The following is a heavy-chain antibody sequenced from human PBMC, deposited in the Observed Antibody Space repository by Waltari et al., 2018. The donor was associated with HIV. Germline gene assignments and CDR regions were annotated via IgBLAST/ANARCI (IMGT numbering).Heavy chain of an antibody. CDR1: GFPFGAFA. CDR3: TRGSGRYEY. CDR2: IRAKAYGGTP. D-gene: IGHD6-19*01. J-gene: IGHJ4*02. V-gene: IGHV3-49*04. Sequence: VKLEESGGALIQPGRSLRRSCPGSGFPFGAFAMTWVRQAPGKGLEWVGYIRAKAYGGTPEYAPSVRGRITISRDDSKTIAYLEVHSLKTEDTGMYYCTRGSGRYEYWGQGTLVTVSS.